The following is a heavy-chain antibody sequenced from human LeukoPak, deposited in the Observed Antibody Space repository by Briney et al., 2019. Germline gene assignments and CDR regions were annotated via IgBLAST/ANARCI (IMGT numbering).Heavy chain of an antibody. V-gene: IGHV4-31*03. CDR1: GGSISSGGYY. D-gene: IGHD5-24*01. CDR2: IYYSGST. CDR3: GRGAGYTYYFDY. J-gene: IGHJ4*02. Sequence: SETLSLTCTVSGGSISSGGYYWSWIRQHPGKGLEWIGYIYYSGSTYYNPSLKSRVTISVDTSKNQFSLKLSSVTAADTAVYYWGRGAGYTYYFDYWGQGTLVTVSS.